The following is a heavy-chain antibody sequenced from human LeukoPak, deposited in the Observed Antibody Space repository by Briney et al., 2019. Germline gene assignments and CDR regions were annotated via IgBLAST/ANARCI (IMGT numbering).Heavy chain of an antibody. CDR1: GYTFTGYY. CDR3: ARVEGDIVATILWFDS. D-gene: IGHD5-12*01. V-gene: IGHV1-2*02. J-gene: IGHJ5*01. CDR2: INPNSGGT. Sequence: RASLKVSCKASGYTFTGYYMHWVRHAPGQGLEWMGWINPNSGGTNYAQKFQGRVTMTRDTSISTAYMELSRLRSDDTAVYYCARVEGDIVATILWFDSWGQGTLVTVSS.